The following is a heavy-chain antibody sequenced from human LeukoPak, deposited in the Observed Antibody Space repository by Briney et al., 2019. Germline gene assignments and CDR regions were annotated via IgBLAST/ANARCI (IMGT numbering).Heavy chain of an antibody. CDR2: IKTDGSEK. V-gene: IGHV3-7*01. J-gene: IGHJ3*02. CDR3: ARDLDTYVVLTAYDVFDI. D-gene: IGHD2-21*02. CDR1: GFTFSSYW. Sequence: GGSLRLSCAASGFTFSSYWMSWVRQAPGRGLEWVANIKTDGSEKHYVDSVEGRFTISRDNAKNLLFLQMNSLRVEDTAVYYCARDLDTYVVLTAYDVFDIWGQGTKVTVSS.